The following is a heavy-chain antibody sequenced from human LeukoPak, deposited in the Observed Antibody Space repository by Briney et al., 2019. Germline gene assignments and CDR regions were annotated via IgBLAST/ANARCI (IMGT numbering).Heavy chain of an antibody. CDR1: GYTFTANY. CDR3: TAGSSSWYPGY. D-gene: IGHD6-13*01. J-gene: IGHJ4*02. CDR2: INPNSGGT. Sequence: ASVKVSCKAPGYTFTANYMHWVRQAPGQGLEWMGWINPNSGGTKYAQKFQGRVTMTRDTTTSTAYMELSSLRSDDTAVYYCTAGSSSWYPGYWGQGTLVTVSS. V-gene: IGHV1-2*02.